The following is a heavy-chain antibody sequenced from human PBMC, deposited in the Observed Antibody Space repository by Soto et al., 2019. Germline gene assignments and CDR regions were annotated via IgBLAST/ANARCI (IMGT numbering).Heavy chain of an antibody. D-gene: IGHD6-19*01. V-gene: IGHV3-21*06. CDR3: ARDDGWLILAY. J-gene: IGHJ4*02. CDR2: ITRSSSDI. CDR1: GLAFNTYS. Sequence: EVQLVESGGGPVKPGGSLRLSCAASGLAFNTYSMNWVRQAPGKGLEWVAFITRSSSDIYYADSVRGRFTLSRDNAKNSLYLQMNSLRAEDTAIYYCARDDGWLILAYWGQGTLVTVSS.